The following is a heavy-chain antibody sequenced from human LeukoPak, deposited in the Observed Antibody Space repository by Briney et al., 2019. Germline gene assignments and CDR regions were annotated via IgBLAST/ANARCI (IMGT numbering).Heavy chain of an antibody. CDR3: ARIGSSSTYYYYYYMDV. D-gene: IGHD5-18*01. J-gene: IGHJ6*03. V-gene: IGHV4-31*03. CDR2: IYYSGST. Sequence: PSQTLSLTCTVSGGSISSGGYYWSWIRQHPGKGLEWIGYIYYSGSTYYNPSLKSRVTISVDTPKNQFSLKLSSVTAADTAVYYCARIGSSSTYYYYYYMDVWGKGTTVTVSS. CDR1: GGSISSGGYY.